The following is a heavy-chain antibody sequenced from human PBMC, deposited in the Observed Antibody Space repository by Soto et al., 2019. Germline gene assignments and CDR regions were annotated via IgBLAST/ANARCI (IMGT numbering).Heavy chain of an antibody. CDR2: ISYDGSNK. J-gene: IGHJ4*02. CDR1: GFTFSSYG. V-gene: IGHV3-30*18. CDR3: AKDGVGAAGIRDLDY. D-gene: IGHD6-13*01. Sequence: QVQLVESGGGVVQPGRSLRLSCAASGFTFSSYGMHWVRQAPGKGLEWVAVISYDGSNKYYADSVKGRFTISRDNSKNTLYLQMNSLRAEDTAVYYCAKDGVGAAGIRDLDYWGQGTLVTVSS.